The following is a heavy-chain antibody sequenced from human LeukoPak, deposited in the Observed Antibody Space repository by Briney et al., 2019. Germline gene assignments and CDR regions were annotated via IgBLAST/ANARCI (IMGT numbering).Heavy chain of an antibody. Sequence: GGSLRLSCAASGFTFSSYAMSWVRQAPGKGLEWVSAISGSGGSTYYADSVKGRFTISRDNSKNTLYLQMNSLRAEATAVYYCAKWSGSGSYSYLFDYWGQGTLVTVSS. J-gene: IGHJ4*02. V-gene: IGHV3-23*01. CDR3: AKWSGSGSYSYLFDY. D-gene: IGHD3-10*01. CDR1: GFTFSSYA. CDR2: ISGSGGST.